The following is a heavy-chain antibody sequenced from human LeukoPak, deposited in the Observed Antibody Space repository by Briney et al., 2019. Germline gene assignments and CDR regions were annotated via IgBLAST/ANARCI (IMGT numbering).Heavy chain of an antibody. CDR2: IHYSGTT. J-gene: IGHJ4*02. D-gene: IGHD3-9*01. CDR3: ATGRSIRYFDY. Sequence: PSETLSLTCTVSGVSIFSYYWNWIRQPPGQGLEWIGYIHYSGTTNYNPSLKSRVSISMDTSKSQFSLKLTSATDADTAVYYCATGRSIRYFDYWGQGTLLSVSS. CDR1: GVSIFSYY. V-gene: IGHV4-59*08.